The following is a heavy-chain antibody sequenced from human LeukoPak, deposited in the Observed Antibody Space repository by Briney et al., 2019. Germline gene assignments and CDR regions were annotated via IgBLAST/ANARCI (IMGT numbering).Heavy chain of an antibody. CDR2: ISYDGSNK. CDR3: AKYPSGSYLH. CDR1: GFTFSSYG. V-gene: IGHV3-30*18. J-gene: IGHJ4*02. D-gene: IGHD1-26*01. Sequence: GGSLRLSCAASGFTFSSYGMPWVRQAPGKGLEWVAVISYDGSNKYYAGSVKGRFTISRDNSKNTLYLQMNSLRAEDTAVYYCAKYPSGSYLHWGQGTLVTVSS.